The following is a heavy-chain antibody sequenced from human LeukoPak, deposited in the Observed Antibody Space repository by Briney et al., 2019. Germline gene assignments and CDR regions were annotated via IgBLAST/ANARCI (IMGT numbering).Heavy chain of an antibody. Sequence: GESLKISCKGSGYSFTSYWIGRVRQMPGKGLEWMGIIYPGDSDTRYSPSFQGQVTISADKSISTAYLQWSSLKASDTAMYYCARGYYDILTGYYTGYYYYYGMDVWGQGTTVTVSS. CDR1: GYSFTSYW. CDR2: IYPGDSDT. D-gene: IGHD3-9*01. V-gene: IGHV5-51*01. J-gene: IGHJ6*02. CDR3: ARGYYDILTGYYTGYYYYYGMDV.